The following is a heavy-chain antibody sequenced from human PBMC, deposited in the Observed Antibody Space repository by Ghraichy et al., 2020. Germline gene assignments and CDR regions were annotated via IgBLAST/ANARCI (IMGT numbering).Heavy chain of an antibody. D-gene: IGHD1-26*01. V-gene: IGHV4-38-2*02. J-gene: IGHJ4*02. CDR1: GFSISSNYY. Sequence: SETLSLTCAVSGFSISSNYYWGWIRQVPGKGLEWIGSLNHGGSTFHNPLLKSRVSMSIDASENLFSLKVTSVTAADTAVYYCVRDQAGATAFDHWGQGTLVTVSS. CDR3: VRDQAGATAFDH. CDR2: LNHGGST.